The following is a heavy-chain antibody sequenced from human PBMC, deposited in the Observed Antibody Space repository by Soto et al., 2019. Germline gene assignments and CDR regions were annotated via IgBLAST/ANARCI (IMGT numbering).Heavy chain of an antibody. V-gene: IGHV4-39*01. CDR2: IYYSGST. CDR3: ARGRGDY. J-gene: IGHJ4*02. Sequence: NPSETLSLTCTVSVGSISSSSYYWGWIRQPPGKGLEWIGSIYYSGSTYYNPSLKSRVTISVDTSKNQFSLKLSSVTAADTAVYYCARGRGDYWGQGTLVTVSS. CDR1: VGSISSSSYY.